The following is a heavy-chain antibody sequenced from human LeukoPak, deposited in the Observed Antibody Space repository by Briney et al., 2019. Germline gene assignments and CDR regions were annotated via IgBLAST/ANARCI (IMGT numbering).Heavy chain of an antibody. CDR2: IYYSGST. J-gene: IGHJ5*02. V-gene: IGHV4-39*01. D-gene: IGHD3-22*01. CDR3: ARHGGSGYSILQA. CDR1: GGSISSSSYY. Sequence: PSETLSLTCTVSGGSISSSSYYWGWIRPPPGTGLEWIGSIYYSGSTYYTPSLKSRVTISVDTSKNQFSLKLSSVTAADTAVYYCARHGGSGYSILQAWGQGTLVTVSS.